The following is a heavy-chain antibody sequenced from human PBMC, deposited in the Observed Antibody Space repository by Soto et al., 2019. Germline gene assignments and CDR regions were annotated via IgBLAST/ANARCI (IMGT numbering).Heavy chain of an antibody. D-gene: IGHD6-13*01. Sequence: PYETLCLTWTVAGGSLISHDASWMRPHPWKGLQWIGYTYYSGSTTYNPSLKSRVTISVDSSKNQFSLKLDSVTPADTAVYYCARVRGTAGKRYFDYWGPGTLVTSPQ. V-gene: IGHV4-59*11. CDR2: TYYSGST. J-gene: IGHJ4*02. CDR1: GGSLISHD. CDR3: ARVRGTAGKRYFDY.